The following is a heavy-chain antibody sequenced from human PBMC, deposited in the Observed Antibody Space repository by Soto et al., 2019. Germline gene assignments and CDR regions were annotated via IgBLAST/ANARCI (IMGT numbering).Heavy chain of an antibody. V-gene: IGHV1-69*01. Sequence: QVQLVQSGAEVKKPGSSVKVSCKASGGTFSSYAISWVRQAPGQGLEWMGGIIPIFGTANYAQKFQGSVTITADESTSTAYMELSSLRSEDTAVYYCARSVGLVRGVKPYFDYWGQGTLVTVSS. J-gene: IGHJ4*02. CDR2: IIPIFGTA. CDR3: ARSVGLVRGVKPYFDY. CDR1: GGTFSSYA. D-gene: IGHD3-10*01.